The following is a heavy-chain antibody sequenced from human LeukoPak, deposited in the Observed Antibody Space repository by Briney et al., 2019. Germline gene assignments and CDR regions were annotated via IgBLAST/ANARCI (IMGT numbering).Heavy chain of an antibody. CDR1: GGSISSGSYY. V-gene: IGHV4-61*02. J-gene: IGHJ4*02. Sequence: SQTLSLTCTVSGGSISSGSYYWSWIRQPAGKGLEWIGRIYTSGSTNYNPSLKSRVTISVDTSKNQFSLKLSSVTAADTAVYYCARETFWSGYINFDYWGQGTLVTVSS. CDR2: IYTSGST. CDR3: ARETFWSGYINFDY. D-gene: IGHD3-3*01.